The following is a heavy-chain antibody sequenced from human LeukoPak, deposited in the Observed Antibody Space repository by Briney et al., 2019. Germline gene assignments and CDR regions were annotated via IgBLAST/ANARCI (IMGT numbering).Heavy chain of an antibody. CDR1: GFTFSSYA. D-gene: IGHD2/OR15-2a*01. J-gene: IGHJ6*03. CDR3: ASQKRNRYYYYYMDV. V-gene: IGHV3-7*01. CDR2: IKQDGSEK. Sequence: GGSLRLSCAASGFTFSSYAMSWVRQAPGKGLEWVANIKQDGSEKYYVDSVKGRFTISRDNAKNSLYLQMNSLRAEDTAVYYCASQKRNRYYYYYMDVWGKGTTVTVSS.